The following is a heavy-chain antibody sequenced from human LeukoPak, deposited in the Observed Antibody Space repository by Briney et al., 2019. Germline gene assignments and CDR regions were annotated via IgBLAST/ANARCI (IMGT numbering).Heavy chain of an antibody. CDR1: GFTFSSYG. CDR3: AKEAIQLWPIFDY. Sequence: EGSLRLSCAASGFTFSSYGMHWVRQAPGKGLEWVAVIWYDGSNEYYADSVKGRFTISRDNSKNTLYLQMNSLRAEDTAVYYCAKEAIQLWPIFDYWGKGTLVTVST. CDR2: IWYDGSNE. V-gene: IGHV3-33*06. J-gene: IGHJ4*02. D-gene: IGHD5-18*01.